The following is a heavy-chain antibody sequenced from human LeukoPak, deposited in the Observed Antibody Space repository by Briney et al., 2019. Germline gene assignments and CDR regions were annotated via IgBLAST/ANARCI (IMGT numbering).Heavy chain of an antibody. D-gene: IGHD5-18*01. J-gene: IGHJ4*02. CDR2: ISGGSGTT. Sequence: GGSLRLSCAASGFTFSSYAMRWVRQAPGKGLEWVSVISGGSGTTYHADFVKGRFTISRDNSKNTLYLQMNNLRAGDTAIYYCAKTSGYTYGHQVYWGQGVLVTVSS. CDR1: GFTFSSYA. CDR3: AKTSGYTYGHQVY. V-gene: IGHV3-23*01.